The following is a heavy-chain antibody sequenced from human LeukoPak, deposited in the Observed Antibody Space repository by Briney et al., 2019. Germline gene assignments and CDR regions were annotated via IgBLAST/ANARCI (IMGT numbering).Heavy chain of an antibody. Sequence: SETLSLSCTVCGGSISSRSSYWGWIRQPLGKGLEWIGSVSHSGNTYYNPSLKSRVTISVDTSKNRFSLNLISVTAADTAVYYCARDRGTPYDLWNGLDWFDPWGQGTLVTVSS. CDR2: VSHSGNT. CDR1: GGSISSRSSY. D-gene: IGHD3-3*01. J-gene: IGHJ5*02. V-gene: IGHV4-39*07. CDR3: ARDRGTPYDLWNGLDWFDP.